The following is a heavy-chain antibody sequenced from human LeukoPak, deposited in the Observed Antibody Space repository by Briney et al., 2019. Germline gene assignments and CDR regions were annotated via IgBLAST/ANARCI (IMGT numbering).Heavy chain of an antibody. CDR1: GYTFTGYY. D-gene: IGHD3-22*01. CDR2: INPNSGGT. CDR3: ATTGDYYDSSVSNWFDP. Sequence: ASVTVSCKASGYTFTGYYIHWVRQAPGQGLEWMGWINPNSGGTNYAQEFQGRVTMTRDRSISTAYMELSRLTSDDTAVYYCATTGDYYDSSVSNWFDPWGQGTLVTVSS. V-gene: IGHV1-2*02. J-gene: IGHJ5*02.